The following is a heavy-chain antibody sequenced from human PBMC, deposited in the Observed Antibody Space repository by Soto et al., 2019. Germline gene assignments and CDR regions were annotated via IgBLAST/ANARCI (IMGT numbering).Heavy chain of an antibody. J-gene: IGHJ4*02. V-gene: IGHV4-34*01. CDR3: ARSTYYYDSIDYHPLYIHF. Sequence: SETLSLTCAVYGGSFSGYYWSWIRQPPGKGLEWIGEINHSGSTNYNPSLKSRVTISVDTSKNQFYLKLSSVTAADTAVYYCARSTYYYDSIDYHPLYIHFWCQGPLVTLS. CDR1: GGSFSGYY. D-gene: IGHD3-22*01. CDR2: INHSGST.